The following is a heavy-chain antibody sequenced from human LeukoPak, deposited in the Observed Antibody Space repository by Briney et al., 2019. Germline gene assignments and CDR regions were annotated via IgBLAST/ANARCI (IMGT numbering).Heavy chain of an antibody. J-gene: IGHJ3*01. CDR1: GFTFSSYG. V-gene: IGHV3-23*01. Sequence: GGSLRLSCAASGFTFSSYGMSWVRQAPGKGLGWVSAINSGGITYYTDSVKGRFVISRDNSKDTLYLQMNSLRAEDTAVYYCAKCGSASYYDSFDVWGQGTMVTVSS. CDR3: AKCGSASYYDSFDV. CDR2: INSGGIT. D-gene: IGHD1-26*01.